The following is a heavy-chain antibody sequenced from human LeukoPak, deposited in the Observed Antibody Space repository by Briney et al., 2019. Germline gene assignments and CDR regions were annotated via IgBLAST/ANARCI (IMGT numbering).Heavy chain of an antibody. CDR2: IYYSGYT. Sequence: PSETLSLTCTVSGGSISSYYWSWIRQPPGKGLEWIGYIYYSGYTNYNPSLKSRVTISVDTSKNQFSLKLSSVTAADTAVYYCARAQGWLPPAYWGQGTLVTVSS. J-gene: IGHJ4*02. D-gene: IGHD5-24*01. V-gene: IGHV4-59*12. CDR1: GGSISSYY. CDR3: ARAQGWLPPAY.